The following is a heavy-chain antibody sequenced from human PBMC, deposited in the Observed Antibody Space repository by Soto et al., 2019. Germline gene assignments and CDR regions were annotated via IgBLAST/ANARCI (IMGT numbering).Heavy chain of an antibody. CDR2: IDPSDSES. V-gene: IGHV5-51*01. D-gene: IGHD3-3*01. CDR3: ARGGVLTRTFAY. J-gene: IGHJ4*02. CDR1: EYSFAGDW. Sequence: PGESLKICCKGSEYSFAGDWIAWVRHLPGQALELVAIIDPSDSESSDRPSVHGQVTISADKSLSCAYLQWSSLRPSDTAMYSCARGGVLTRTFAYWGQGTPVTVSS.